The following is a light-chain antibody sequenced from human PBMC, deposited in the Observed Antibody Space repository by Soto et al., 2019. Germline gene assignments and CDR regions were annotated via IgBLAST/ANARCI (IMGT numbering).Light chain of an antibody. Sequence: DIQMTQSPSSLSASVGDRVTITCQASQDISNYLNWYQQKPWKAPKLLIYDASNLETGVPSRFSGSGSGTDFTFTISSLQPEDIATYYCQQYDNQLTFGGGTKVEIK. CDR2: DAS. CDR3: QQYDNQLT. V-gene: IGKV1-33*01. CDR1: QDISNY. J-gene: IGKJ4*01.